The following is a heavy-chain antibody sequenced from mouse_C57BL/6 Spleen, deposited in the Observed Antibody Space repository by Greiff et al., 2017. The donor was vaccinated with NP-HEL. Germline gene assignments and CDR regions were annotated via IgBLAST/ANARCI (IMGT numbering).Heavy chain of an antibody. CDR2: IYPGDGDT. CDR1: GYAFSSYW. Sequence: QVQLQQSGAELVKPGASVKISCKASGYAFSSYWMNWVKQRPGKGLEWIGQIYPGDGDTNYNGKFKGKATLTADKSSSTAYMQLSSLTSEDSAVYFCASGNLGDPYGFAYWGQGTLVTVSA. J-gene: IGHJ3*01. D-gene: IGHD1-1*01. CDR3: ASGNLGDPYGFAY. V-gene: IGHV1-80*01.